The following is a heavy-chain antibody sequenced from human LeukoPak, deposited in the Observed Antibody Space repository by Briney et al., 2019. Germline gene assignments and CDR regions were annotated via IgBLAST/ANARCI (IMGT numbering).Heavy chain of an antibody. J-gene: IGHJ4*02. CDR1: GFTFSSYG. Sequence: GGSLRLSCAASGFTFSSYGMHWVRQAPGKGLEWVAFIRCDGSNKYYADSVKGRFTISRDNSKNTLYLQMNSLRAEDTAVYYCAKDPATVPSYFDYWGQGTLVTVSS. CDR3: AKDPATVPSYFDY. D-gene: IGHD4-17*01. CDR2: IRCDGSNK. V-gene: IGHV3-30*02.